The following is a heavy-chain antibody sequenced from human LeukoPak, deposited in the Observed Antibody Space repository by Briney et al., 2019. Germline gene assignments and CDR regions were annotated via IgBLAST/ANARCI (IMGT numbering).Heavy chain of an antibody. CDR2: MNPNSGNT. D-gene: IGHD6-6*01. V-gene: IGHV1-8*01. Sequence: ASVKVSCKASGYTFTSDDINWVRQATGQGLEWMGWMNPNSGNTGYAQKFQGRVTMTRDTSISTAYMELSRLRSDDTAVYYCARGIAARPNLDYWGQGTLVTVSS. J-gene: IGHJ4*02. CDR3: ARGIAARPNLDY. CDR1: GYTFTSDD.